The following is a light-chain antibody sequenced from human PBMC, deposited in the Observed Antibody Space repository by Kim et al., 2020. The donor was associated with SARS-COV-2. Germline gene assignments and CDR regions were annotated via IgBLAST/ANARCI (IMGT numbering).Light chain of an antibody. CDR2: GNS. Sequence: GQRVTITCIGGSSNSGSGYEVHWYQQLPGTAPKLLVYGNSNRPSGVPDRFSGYKSGTSASLAITGLQAEDEADYYCQSYDSSLSGVFGGGTQLTVL. J-gene: IGLJ2*01. CDR1: SSNSGSGYE. V-gene: IGLV1-40*01. CDR3: QSYDSSLSGV.